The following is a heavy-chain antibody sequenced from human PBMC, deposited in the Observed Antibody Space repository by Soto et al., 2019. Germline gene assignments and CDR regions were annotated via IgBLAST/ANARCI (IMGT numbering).Heavy chain of an antibody. J-gene: IGHJ4*02. CDR1: GGTISIDA. V-gene: IGHV1-69*13. CDR2: IIPIFGTA. D-gene: IGHD6-19*01. Sequence: GVSVKVSCKASGGTISIDAGSWVRQDPGQGLEWMGGIIPIFGTANYAQKFQGRVTITADESTSTAYMELSSLRSEDTAVYYCARGTAVAVALFDYWGQGTLGTVSS. CDR3: ARGTAVAVALFDY.